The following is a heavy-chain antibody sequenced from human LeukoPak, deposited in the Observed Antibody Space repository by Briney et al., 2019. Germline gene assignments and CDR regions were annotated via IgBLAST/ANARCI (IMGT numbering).Heavy chain of an antibody. CDR2: IYYSGST. D-gene: IGHD3-3*01. V-gene: IGHV4-31*03. CDR3: AGARKYYDFWSGYYSDAFDI. J-gene: IGHJ3*02. Sequence: KSSETLSLTCTVSGGFISSGGYYWSWIRQHPGKGLEWIGYIYYSGSTYYNPSLKSRVTISVDTSKNQFSLKLSSVTAADTAVYYCAGARKYYDFWSGYYSDAFDIWGQGTMVTVSS. CDR1: GGFISSGGYY.